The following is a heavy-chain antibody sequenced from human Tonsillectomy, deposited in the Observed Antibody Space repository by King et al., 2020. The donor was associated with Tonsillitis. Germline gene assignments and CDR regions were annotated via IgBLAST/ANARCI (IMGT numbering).Heavy chain of an antibody. CDR2: SRTTSTYI. V-gene: IGHV3-21*01. D-gene: IGHD1-1*01. CDR1: GFTFSSYS. CDR3: ASGNGDN. Sequence: DVQLVESGGGLVKPGGSLRLSCAASGFTFSSYSMNWVRQAPGKGRDWGSASRTTSTYIYLADSVKGRFTISRDNAKNSLYLQMSSLRAEDTAVYYCASGNGDNWGQGTLVTVSS. J-gene: IGHJ4*02.